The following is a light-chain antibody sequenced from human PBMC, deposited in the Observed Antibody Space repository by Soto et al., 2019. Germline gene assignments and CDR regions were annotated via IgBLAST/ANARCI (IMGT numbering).Light chain of an antibody. V-gene: IGKV3-15*01. CDR1: QSVSSK. CDR3: QQYNNWPPS. CDR2: GAS. Sequence: EIVMTQSPATLSVSPGERAILSCRASQSVSSKLAWYQQKPGQAPRLLIYGASTRATGIPARISGSGSGTEFTLTINSLQSEDFVVYYCQQYNNWPPSFGPGNKVDIK. J-gene: IGKJ3*01.